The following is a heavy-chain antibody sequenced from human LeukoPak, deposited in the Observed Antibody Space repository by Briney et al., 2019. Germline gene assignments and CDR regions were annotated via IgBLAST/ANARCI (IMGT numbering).Heavy chain of an antibody. V-gene: IGHV3-11*01. D-gene: IGHD3-10*01. CDR1: GFTFSDYY. CDR3: ARAFRTKVRGVIIPHWFDP. Sequence: GGSLRLSCTASGFTFSDYYMSWIRQAPGKGLEWVSYISGIGSTIYYADSMRGRFTISRDNAKNSLYLQVNSLRADDTAVYYCARAFRTKVRGVIIPHWFDPWGQGTLVTVSS. J-gene: IGHJ5*02. CDR2: ISGIGSTI.